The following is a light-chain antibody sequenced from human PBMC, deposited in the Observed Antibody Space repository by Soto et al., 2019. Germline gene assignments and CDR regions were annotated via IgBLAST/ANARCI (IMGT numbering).Light chain of an antibody. CDR2: GSS. V-gene: IGKV3-15*01. CDR3: QQYNDWPRT. J-gene: IGKJ5*01. Sequence: EIVMTQSPATLSVSPGESVTLSCRASQLFSSNLAWYQRRPGQAPRLLIYGSSTRATGVPPRFSGSASGTDFTLTISSLQSEDFGVYYCQQYNDWPRTCGQGTRLEIK. CDR1: QLFSSN.